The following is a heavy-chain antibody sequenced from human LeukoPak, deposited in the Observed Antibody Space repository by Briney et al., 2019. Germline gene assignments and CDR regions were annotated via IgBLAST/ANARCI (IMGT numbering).Heavy chain of an antibody. V-gene: IGHV4-39*01. D-gene: IGHD1-26*01. CDR3: ARRLSGIDY. CDR2: IYYSWST. CDR1: GGSISSSSYY. Sequence: SETLSLTCTVSGGSISSSSYYWGWIRQPPGKGLEWIGSIYYSWSTYYNPSLKSRVTISVDTSKNQFSLKLSSVTAADTAVYYCARRLSGIDYWGQGTLVTVSS. J-gene: IGHJ4*02.